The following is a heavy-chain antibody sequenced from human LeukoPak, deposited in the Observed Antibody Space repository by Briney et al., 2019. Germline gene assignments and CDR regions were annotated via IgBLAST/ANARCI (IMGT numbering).Heavy chain of an antibody. CDR3: ARHIWEGFDY. CDR2: IYYSGST. CDR1: GGSISSSSYY. Sequence: PSETLSLTCTVSGGSISSSSYYWGWIRQPPGKGLEWIGSIYYSGSTYYNPSLKSRVTISVDTSKNQFSLKLSSVTAADTAVYYCARHIWEGFDYWGQGTLVTVSS. J-gene: IGHJ4*02. V-gene: IGHV4-39*01. D-gene: IGHD1-26*01.